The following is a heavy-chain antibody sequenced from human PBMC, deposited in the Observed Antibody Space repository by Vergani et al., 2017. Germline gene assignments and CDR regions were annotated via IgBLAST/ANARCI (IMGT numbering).Heavy chain of an antibody. CDR2: FDPEDGET. D-gene: IGHD5-12*01. Sequence: QVQLVQSGAEVKKPGASVKVSCKVSGYTLTELSMHWVRQTPGKGLEWMGGFDPEDGETIYAQKLQGRVTMTWDTSTDTAYMELSSLRSEDTAVYYCATPRLRFAYYYYYGMDVWGQRTTVTVPS. J-gene: IGHJ6*01. V-gene: IGHV1-24*01. CDR3: ATPRLRFAYYYYYGMDV. CDR1: GYTLTELS.